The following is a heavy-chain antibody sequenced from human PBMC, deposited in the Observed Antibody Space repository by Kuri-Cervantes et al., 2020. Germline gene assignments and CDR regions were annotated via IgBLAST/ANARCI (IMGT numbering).Heavy chain of an antibody. CDR2: FDPEDGET. CDR3: ARGGSSGWTHYYYYGMDV. V-gene: IGHV1-24*01. Sequence: ASVKVSCKVSGYTLTELSMHWVRQAPGKGLEWMGGFDPEDGETIYAQKFQGRVTMTEDTSTDTAYMELSSLRSEDTAVYYCARGGSSGWTHYYYYGMDVWGQGTTVTVSS. J-gene: IGHJ6*02. D-gene: IGHD6-19*01. CDR1: GYTLTELS.